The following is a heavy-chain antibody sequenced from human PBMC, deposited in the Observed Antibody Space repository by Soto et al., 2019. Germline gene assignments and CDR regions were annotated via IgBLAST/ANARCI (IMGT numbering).Heavy chain of an antibody. CDR2: IWYGGSNK. D-gene: IGHD3-10*01. CDR3: ARDFYYGSGSYNY. J-gene: IGHJ4*02. CDR1: GFTFSSYG. Sequence: PXASLRLSCAASGFTFSSYGMHWVRQAPGKGLEWVAVIWYGGSNKYYADSVKGRFTISRDNSKNTLYLQMNSLRAEDTAVYYCARDFYYGSGSYNYWGQGTLVTVSS. V-gene: IGHV3-33*01.